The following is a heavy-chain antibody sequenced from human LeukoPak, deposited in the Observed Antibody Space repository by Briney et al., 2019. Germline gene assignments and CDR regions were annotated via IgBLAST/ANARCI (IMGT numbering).Heavy chain of an antibody. Sequence: GGSLRLSCAASAFTFSDYYMSWIRQAPGKGLEWGSCISSASSTIYYADSVKGRFTISRDNAKNSLYLQMNSLRAEDTAVYYCARDGIAARLTRGVDSFDIWGQGTMVTVSS. D-gene: IGHD6-6*01. J-gene: IGHJ3*02. CDR2: ISSASSTI. V-gene: IGHV3-11*04. CDR3: ARDGIAARLTRGVDSFDI. CDR1: AFTFSDYY.